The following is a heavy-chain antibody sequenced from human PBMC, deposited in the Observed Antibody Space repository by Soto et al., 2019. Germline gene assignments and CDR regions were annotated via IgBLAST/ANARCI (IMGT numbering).Heavy chain of an antibody. Sequence: SVKVSCKASGYTFTSYGISWVRQAPVQGLEWMGWISAYNGNTNYAQKLQGRVTMTTDTSTSTAYMELRSLRSDDTAVYYCARYLGVVPAAMMYYGMDVWGQGTTVTVSS. CDR2: ISAYNGNT. D-gene: IGHD2-2*01. CDR3: ARYLGVVPAAMMYYGMDV. V-gene: IGHV1-18*04. J-gene: IGHJ6*02. CDR1: GYTFTSYG.